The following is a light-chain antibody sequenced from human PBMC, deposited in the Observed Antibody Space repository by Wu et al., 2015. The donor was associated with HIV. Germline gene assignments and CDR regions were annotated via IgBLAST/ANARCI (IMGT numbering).Light chain of an antibody. Sequence: EIVLTQSPAALSLSPGTGVTLSCRASLNVSIYLAWYQQKGGQAPRLLIYEASNRAAGIPARFSGSGSGTDFTLTINRPEPEDSAVYYCQQYSTSPQTFGQGTKVEIK. J-gene: IGKJ1*01. V-gene: IGKV3-11*01. CDR2: EAS. CDR1: LNVSIY. CDR3: QQYSTSPQT.